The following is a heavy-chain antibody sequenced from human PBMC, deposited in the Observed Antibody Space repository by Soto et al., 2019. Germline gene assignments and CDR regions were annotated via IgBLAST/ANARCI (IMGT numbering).Heavy chain of an antibody. Sequence: QVQLVESGGGVVQPGRSLRLSCAASGFTFSSYAMHWVRQAPGKGLEWVAVISYDGSNKYYADSVKGRFTISRDNSKNTLYLQMKELRVEAKDVYYCAREDPPPAYYDILTGYSSYYFDYWGQGTLVTVSS. J-gene: IGHJ4*02. CDR2: ISYDGSNK. CDR1: GFTFSSYA. D-gene: IGHD3-9*01. V-gene: IGHV3-30-3*01. CDR3: AREDPPPAYYDILTGYSSYYFDY.